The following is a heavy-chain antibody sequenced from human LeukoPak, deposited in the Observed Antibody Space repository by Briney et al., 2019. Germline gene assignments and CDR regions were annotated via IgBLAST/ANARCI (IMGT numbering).Heavy chain of an antibody. Sequence: GGPLRLSCAASGFTFSSYSMNWVRQAPGKGLEWVSSISSSSSYIYYADSVKGRFTISRDNAKNSLYLQMNSLRAEDTAVYYCASTYCSSTSCYYYWGQGTLVTVSS. CDR1: GFTFSSYS. D-gene: IGHD2-2*01. CDR3: ASTYCSSTSCYYY. J-gene: IGHJ4*02. V-gene: IGHV3-21*01. CDR2: ISSSSSYI.